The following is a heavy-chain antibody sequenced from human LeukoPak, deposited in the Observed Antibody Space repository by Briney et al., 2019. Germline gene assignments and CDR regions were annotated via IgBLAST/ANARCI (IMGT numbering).Heavy chain of an antibody. CDR3: VKDLEVAYYYDSSGYYSFDY. CDR1: GFTFSSYA. D-gene: IGHD3-22*01. CDR2: ISGTGGSI. V-gene: IGHV3-23*01. Sequence: PGGSLTLSWAAAGFTFSSYAVSWVSQAPGKGMEWVSAISGTGGSIFYADSGKGRFTISRDNSKNTLYLQMNSLRAEDTAVYYCVKDLEVAYYYDSSGYYSFDYWGQGTLVTVSS. J-gene: IGHJ4*02.